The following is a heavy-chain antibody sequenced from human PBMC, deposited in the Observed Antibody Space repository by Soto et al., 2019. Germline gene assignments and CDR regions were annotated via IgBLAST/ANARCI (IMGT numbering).Heavy chain of an antibody. J-gene: IGHJ3*02. CDR1: GYTFTSYD. Sequence: ASVKVSCKASGYTFTSYDINWVRQATGQGLEWMGWMNPNSGNTGYAQKFQGRVTMTRNTSISTAYMELSSLRSEDTAVYYCARMLVRTYYDFWSGHDAFDIWGQGTMVTVSS. CDR2: MNPNSGNT. D-gene: IGHD3-3*01. CDR3: ARMLVRTYYDFWSGHDAFDI. V-gene: IGHV1-8*01.